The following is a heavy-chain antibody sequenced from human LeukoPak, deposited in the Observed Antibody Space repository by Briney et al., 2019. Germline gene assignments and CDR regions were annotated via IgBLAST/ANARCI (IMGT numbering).Heavy chain of an antibody. V-gene: IGHV3-23*01. D-gene: IGHD3-3*01. CDR3: ASGPPFLKYFEY. Sequence: GGSLRLSCAASGFTFGTYVMNWFRQAPGKGLEWVSTISVGAEYIFYADSVKGRFTISRDDSNNALYLQMHSLRAEDTALYYCASGPPFLKYFEYWGQGTLVTVSS. CDR2: ISVGAEYI. CDR1: GFTFGTYV. J-gene: IGHJ4*02.